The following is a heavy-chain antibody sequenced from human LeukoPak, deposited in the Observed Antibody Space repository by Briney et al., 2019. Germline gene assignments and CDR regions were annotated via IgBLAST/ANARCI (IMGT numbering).Heavy chain of an antibody. CDR2: ISSSSSYI. J-gene: IGHJ5*02. CDR1: GFTFSSYS. Sequence: GGSLRLSCAASGFTFSSYSMNWVRQAPGKGLEWVSSISSSSSYIYYADSVKGRFTISRDNAKNSLYLQMNSLRAEDTAIYYCARDLNNGSYRWFDPWGQGTLVTVSS. CDR3: ARDLNNGSYRWFDP. D-gene: IGHD1-26*01. V-gene: IGHV3-21*01.